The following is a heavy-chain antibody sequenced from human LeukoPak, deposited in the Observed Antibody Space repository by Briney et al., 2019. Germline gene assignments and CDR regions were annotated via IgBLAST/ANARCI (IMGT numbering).Heavy chain of an antibody. CDR3: ARGVVDYGMDV. Sequence: GGSLRLSCAASGFTFSSYAMSWVRQAPGKGLEWVAVMSYDGSNKYYADSVKGRFTISRDNSKNTLFLQINSLRAEDTAVYSCARGVVDYGMDVWGQGTTVTVSS. V-gene: IGHV3-30-3*01. D-gene: IGHD2-15*01. CDR2: MSYDGSNK. J-gene: IGHJ6*02. CDR1: GFTFSSYA.